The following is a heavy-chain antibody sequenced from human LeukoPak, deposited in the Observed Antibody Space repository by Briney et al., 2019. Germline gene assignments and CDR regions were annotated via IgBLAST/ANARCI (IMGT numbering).Heavy chain of an antibody. J-gene: IGHJ6*03. D-gene: IGHD6-13*01. CDR1: GYTFTSYD. V-gene: IGHV1-8*01. CDR2: MNPNSGNT. CDR3: ARQGSSSWYYYYMDV. Sequence: ASVKVSCKASGYTFTSYDINWVRQATGQGLEWMGWMNPNSGNTGYAQKFQGRVTMTRNTSISTAYMDLSSLRSEDTAVYYCARQGSSSWYYYYMDVWGKGTTVTVSS.